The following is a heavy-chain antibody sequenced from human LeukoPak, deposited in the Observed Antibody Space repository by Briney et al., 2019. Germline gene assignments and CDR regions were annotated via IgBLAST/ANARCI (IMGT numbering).Heavy chain of an antibody. Sequence: ASVKVSCKASGYTFTSYDINWVRQATGQGLEWMGWMNPNSGNTGYAQKLQGRVTMTTDTSTSTAYMELRSLRSDDTAVYYCARLGGFRDYWGQGTLVTVSS. CDR2: MNPNSGNT. CDR3: ARLGGFRDY. D-gene: IGHD3-10*01. J-gene: IGHJ4*02. CDR1: GYTFTSYD. V-gene: IGHV1-8*01.